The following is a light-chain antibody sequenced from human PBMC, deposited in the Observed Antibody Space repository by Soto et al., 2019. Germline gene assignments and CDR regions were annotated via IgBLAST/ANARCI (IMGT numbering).Light chain of an antibody. J-gene: IGKJ4*01. V-gene: IGKV1-39*01. Sequence: DIQLTQSPSSLSASVGDKVTIACRANQSITNFLNWYQKKPGEVPKLLIYAASRLESGVPSRFSGTGSGTDVALTISTLQPDDFATYYCQQSYTTPRLSFGGGTRVEFK. CDR1: QSITNF. CDR2: AAS. CDR3: QQSYTTPRLS.